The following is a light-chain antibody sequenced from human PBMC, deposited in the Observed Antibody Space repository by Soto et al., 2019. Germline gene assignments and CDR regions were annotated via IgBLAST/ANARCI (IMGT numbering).Light chain of an antibody. CDR2: DAS. CDR1: QSISFW. V-gene: IGKV1-5*01. Sequence: DIQMTQSPSTLSASVGDRVTITCRSNQSISFWLAWYQQKPGKAPKLLIYDASTLYSGVPSRFSGSRSGTEFTLTISSLQPDDFASYYCQQYNSFAPYSFGQGTKLEI. J-gene: IGKJ2*03. CDR3: QQYNSFAPYS.